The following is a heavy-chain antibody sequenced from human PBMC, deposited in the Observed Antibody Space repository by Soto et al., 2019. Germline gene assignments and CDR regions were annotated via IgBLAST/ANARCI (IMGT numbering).Heavy chain of an antibody. CDR1: GFTFSSYA. J-gene: IGHJ3*02. V-gene: IGHV3-23*01. D-gene: IGHD3-16*01. CDR2: ISGSGGST. Sequence: EVQLLESGGGLVQPGGSLRLSCAASGFTFSSYAMSWVRQAPGKGLEWVSAISGSGGSTYYADSVKGRFTISRDNSKNPLYMQMNSLRAEDTAVYYCAKDRALGGAFDIWGQGTMVTVSS. CDR3: AKDRALGGAFDI.